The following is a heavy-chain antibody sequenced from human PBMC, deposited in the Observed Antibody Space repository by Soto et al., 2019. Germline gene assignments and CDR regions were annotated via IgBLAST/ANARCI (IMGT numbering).Heavy chain of an antibody. CDR1: GGTLSSFINYP. CDR3: ARRDTSGFFRYFDN. D-gene: IGHD3-3*01. V-gene: IGHV1-69*06. CDR2: IVPNVGTV. Sequence: QMQLVQSGAEVKKPGSSVKVSCKASGGTLSSFINYPINWVRQAPGQGLEWMGGIVPNVGTVNYAQKFQGRVTITADKSTGTAYMELSSLRSEDTALYYCARRDTSGFFRYFDNWGQGTLVTVSS. J-gene: IGHJ4*02.